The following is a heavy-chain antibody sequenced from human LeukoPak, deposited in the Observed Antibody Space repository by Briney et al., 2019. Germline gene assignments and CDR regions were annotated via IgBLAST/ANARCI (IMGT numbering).Heavy chain of an antibody. Sequence: SVKVACKASGGTFSSYAISWVRQAPGQGLEWMGRIIPIFGTANYAQKFQGRVTITTDESTSTAYMELSSLRSEDTAVYYCARESGDLDYYDSSGYPDCWGQGTLVTVSS. CDR2: IIPIFGTA. CDR3: ARESGDLDYYDSSGYPDC. D-gene: IGHD3-22*01. CDR1: GGTFSSYA. J-gene: IGHJ4*02. V-gene: IGHV1-69*05.